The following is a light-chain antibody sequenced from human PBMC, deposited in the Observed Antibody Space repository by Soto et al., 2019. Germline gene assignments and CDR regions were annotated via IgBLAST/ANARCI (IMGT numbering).Light chain of an antibody. V-gene: IGKV3D-20*02. CDR2: GVS. CDR1: QSLTSSY. Sequence: EIVLTQSPGTLSLSPGETATLSCRASQSLTSSYLAWYQQRPGQAPSLLIYGVSSRATGIPDRFSGSGSGTDFTLTISSLEPEDFAVYYCQQLTDWPPQWTFGQGTKVDIK. CDR3: QQLTDWPPQWT. J-gene: IGKJ1*01.